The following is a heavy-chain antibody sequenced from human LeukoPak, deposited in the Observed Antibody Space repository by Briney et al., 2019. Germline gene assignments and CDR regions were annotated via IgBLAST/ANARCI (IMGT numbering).Heavy chain of an antibody. CDR2: ISSSGSTI. V-gene: IGHV3-11*01. D-gene: IGHD6-13*01. CDR3: ARVDSSRAPSDY. Sequence: GGSLRLSCAASGFTFRNYAMTWVRQAPGKGLEWVSYISSSGSTIYYADSVKGRFTISRDNAKNSLYLQMNSLRAEDTAVYYCARVDSSRAPSDYWGQGTLVTVSS. CDR1: GFTFRNYA. J-gene: IGHJ4*02.